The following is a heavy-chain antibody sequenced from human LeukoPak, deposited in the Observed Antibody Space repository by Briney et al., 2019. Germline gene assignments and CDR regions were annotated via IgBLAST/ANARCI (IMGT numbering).Heavy chain of an antibody. CDR2: ISRDGSST. D-gene: IGHD6-6*01. J-gene: IGHJ4*02. CDR3: ARDQRVTGRPDIDY. CDR1: GFTFRNHW. V-gene: IGHV3-74*03. Sequence: GGSLRLSCAASGFTFRNHWMHWVRQTPGKGLVWVSRISRDGSSTTYADSVKGRFTISRDNAKNTLYLQMNNLRAEDTAMYYCARDQRVTGRPDIDYWGQGTLVIVSS.